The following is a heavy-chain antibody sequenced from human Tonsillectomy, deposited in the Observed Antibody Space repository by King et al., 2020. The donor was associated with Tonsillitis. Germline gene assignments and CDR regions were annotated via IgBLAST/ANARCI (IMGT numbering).Heavy chain of an antibody. CDR2: INPNSGST. D-gene: IGHD6-6*01. CDR1: GYTFTDYY. V-gene: IGHV1-2*02. J-gene: IGHJ4*02. Sequence: VQLVESGAEVKKFGASVKVSCKASGYTFTDYYLHWVRQAPGQGLEWMGWINPNSGSTNSAQRSQGRVTMTRATSISTAYMELSRLTSDDTAVYYCARGGPGIAARASGYYCDYWGQGTLVTVSS. CDR3: ARGGPGIAARASGYYCDY.